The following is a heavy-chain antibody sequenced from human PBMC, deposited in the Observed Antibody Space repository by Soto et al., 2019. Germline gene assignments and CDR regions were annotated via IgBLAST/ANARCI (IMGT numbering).Heavy chain of an antibody. CDR1: GGSISSGGYY. Sequence: QVQLQESGPGLVKPSQTLSLTCTVSGGSISSGGYYWSWIRQHPGKGLEWIGYPYYSGSTYYNPSLKSRVTISVDTSKNQFSLKLSSVTAADTAVYYCARFYGDYGDDNDAFDIWGQGTMVTVSS. J-gene: IGHJ3*02. V-gene: IGHV4-31*03. D-gene: IGHD4-17*01. CDR3: ARFYGDYGDDNDAFDI. CDR2: PYYSGST.